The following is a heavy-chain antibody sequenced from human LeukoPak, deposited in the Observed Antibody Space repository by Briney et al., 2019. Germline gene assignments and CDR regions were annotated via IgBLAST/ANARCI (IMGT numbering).Heavy chain of an antibody. Sequence: SVKVSCKSSGGPFRSYAISWMRQAPGQGLEWMGGIIPLFGTTKYAQKFQGRVTITADESTRTVYMDLSSLKSADAAVYYCARGAEVRYNWNDEGDYFDYWGQGTLVAVSS. CDR1: GGPFRSYA. CDR3: ARGAEVRYNWNDEGDYFDY. CDR2: IIPLFGTT. V-gene: IGHV1-69*13. D-gene: IGHD1-1*01. J-gene: IGHJ4*02.